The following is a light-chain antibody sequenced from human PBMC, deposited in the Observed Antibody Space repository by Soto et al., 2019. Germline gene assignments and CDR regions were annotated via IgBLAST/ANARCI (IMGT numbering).Light chain of an antibody. CDR3: QQYNNWPRAT. CDR1: QSISSN. J-gene: IGKJ4*01. CDR2: RTS. Sequence: EIVMTQSPATLSVSPGERATLSCRASQSISSNLAWYQQKPGQAPRLLMFRTSSRATGFPGRFSGSGSGTEFNITISSLQSEDFGVYYCQQYNNWPRATFGGGTQVEIK. V-gene: IGKV3-15*01.